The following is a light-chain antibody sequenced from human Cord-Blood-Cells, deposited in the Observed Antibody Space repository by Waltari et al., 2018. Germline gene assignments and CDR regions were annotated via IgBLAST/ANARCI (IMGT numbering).Light chain of an antibody. CDR3: QQRSNWTWT. V-gene: IGKV3-11*01. CDR1: QSVTSS. Sequence: EIVLTQSPATLSLSPGERATLSCRASQSVTSSLAWYQQKPGQAPRLLIYDASNRATGIVARFSGRGSGTDFTITISIIEPVDFAVYYCQQRSNWTWTFGQGTKVEIK. CDR2: DAS. J-gene: IGKJ1*01.